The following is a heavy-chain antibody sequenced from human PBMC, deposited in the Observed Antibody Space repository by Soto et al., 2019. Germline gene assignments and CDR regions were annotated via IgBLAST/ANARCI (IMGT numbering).Heavy chain of an antibody. Sequence: EVQLVESGGGLLQPGRSLRLSCAASGFTFSNYWMHWVRQVPGNGLVWVSRINSGGTSTSYTDSVTGRFAISRDNAKNTLYLQMNSLRAEDTAIYYCARDPYYAARSQYYYGMDVWGQGTTVTVSS. J-gene: IGHJ6*02. CDR1: GFTFSNYW. CDR2: INSGGTST. V-gene: IGHV3-74*01. CDR3: ARDPYYAARSQYYYGMDV. D-gene: IGHD1-26*01.